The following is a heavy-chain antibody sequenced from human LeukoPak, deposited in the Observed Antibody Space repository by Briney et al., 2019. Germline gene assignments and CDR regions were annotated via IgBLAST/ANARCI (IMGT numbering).Heavy chain of an antibody. CDR2: INPNSGGT. CDR3: ARETAMVHDFDY. V-gene: IGHV1-2*02. Sequence: ASVKVSCKASGYAFTGYYMHWVRQTPGQGLEWMGWINPNSGGTNYAQKFQGRVTMTRDTSIRAAYMELSRLRSDDTAVYYCARETAMVHDFDYWGQGTLVTVSS. CDR1: GYAFTGYY. D-gene: IGHD5-18*01. J-gene: IGHJ4*02.